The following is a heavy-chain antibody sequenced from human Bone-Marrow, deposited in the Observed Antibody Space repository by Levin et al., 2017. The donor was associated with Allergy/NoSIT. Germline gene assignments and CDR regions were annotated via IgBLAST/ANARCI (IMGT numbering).Heavy chain of an antibody. Sequence: PGESLKISCKASGYTFTGYYMHWVRQAPGQGLEWMGRINPNSGGTNYAQKFQGRVTMTRDTSISTAYMELSRLRSDDTAVYYCATEYSSSPDYYYYMDVWGKGTTVTVSS. CDR1: GYTFTGYY. J-gene: IGHJ6*03. CDR2: INPNSGGT. D-gene: IGHD6-6*01. V-gene: IGHV1-2*06. CDR3: ATEYSSSPDYYYYMDV.